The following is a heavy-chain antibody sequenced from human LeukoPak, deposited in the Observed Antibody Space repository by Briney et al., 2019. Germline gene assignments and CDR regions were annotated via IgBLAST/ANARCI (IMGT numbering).Heavy chain of an antibody. CDR1: GFTFSSYW. CDR3: AKSPGQLLNKFYY. D-gene: IGHD6-19*01. Sequence: GGSLRLSCAASGFTFSSYWMSWVRQAPGKGLEWVANIKQDGSEKYYVDSVKGRFTISRDNAKNSLYLQMNSLRAEDTAVYYCAKSPGQLLNKFYYWGQGTLVTVSS. CDR2: IKQDGSEK. V-gene: IGHV3-7*01. J-gene: IGHJ4*02.